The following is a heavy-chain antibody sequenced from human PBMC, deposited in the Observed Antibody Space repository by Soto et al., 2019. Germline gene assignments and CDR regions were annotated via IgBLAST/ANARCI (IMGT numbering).Heavy chain of an antibody. D-gene: IGHD2-15*01. CDR2: IYYSGST. CDR3: ARHYRDRRYCSGGSCYSVGWFDP. CDR1: GGSISSSSYY. J-gene: IGHJ5*02. V-gene: IGHV4-39*01. Sequence: QLQLQESGPGLVKPSETLSLTCTVSGGSISSSSYYWGWIRQPPGKGLEWIGSIYYSGSTYYNPSLKSRVTISVDTSKNQFSLKLSSVTAADTAVYYCARHYRDRRYCSGGSCYSVGWFDPWGQGTLVTVSS.